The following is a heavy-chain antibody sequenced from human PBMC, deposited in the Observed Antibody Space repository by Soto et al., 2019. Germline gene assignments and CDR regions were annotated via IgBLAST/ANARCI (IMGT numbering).Heavy chain of an antibody. CDR3: ARGRYGSGSYPYYFDY. Sequence: QVQLEESGGGVVQPGRSLRLSCAASGFTVSSYGMHWVRQAPGKGLEWVAVIWYDGSNKYYADSVKGRFTISRDNSKNTLYLQMNSLRAEDTAVYYCARGRYGSGSYPYYFDYWGQGTLVTVSS. V-gene: IGHV3-33*01. CDR2: IWYDGSNK. D-gene: IGHD3-10*01. CDR1: GFTVSSYG. J-gene: IGHJ4*02.